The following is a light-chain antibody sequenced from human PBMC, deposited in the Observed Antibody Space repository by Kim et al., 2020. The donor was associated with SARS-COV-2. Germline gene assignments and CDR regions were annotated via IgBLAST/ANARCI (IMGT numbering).Light chain of an antibody. J-gene: IGLJ2*01. V-gene: IGLV4-69*01. Sequence: QLVLTQSPSASASLGASVKLTCTLSSGHSSYAIAWHQQQPEKGPRYLMKLSSDGSHSKGDGIPDRFSGSSSGAERYLTISSLQSEDEADYYCQTWGTGIHVVFGGGTQLTVL. CDR2: LSSDGSH. CDR3: QTWGTGIHVV. CDR1: SGHSSYA.